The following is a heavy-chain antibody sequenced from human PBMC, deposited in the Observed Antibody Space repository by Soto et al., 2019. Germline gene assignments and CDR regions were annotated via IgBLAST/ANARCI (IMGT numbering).Heavy chain of an antibody. V-gene: IGHV1-18*01. D-gene: IGHD3-3*01. J-gene: IGHJ6*02. CDR1: GYNFANYG. CDR2: ISAQNGDT. Sequence: QVQLVQSEAEVKKPGASLKVSCRASGYNFANYGISWVRQAPGQGLEWMGWISAQNGDTKYAQKVQGRVTMTADTSTSPAYIEMWSLRSDDTAVYYCARDAAYNDLWGGFMELYSYNMDVWGQGTTVTV. CDR3: ARDAAYNDLWGGFMELYSYNMDV.